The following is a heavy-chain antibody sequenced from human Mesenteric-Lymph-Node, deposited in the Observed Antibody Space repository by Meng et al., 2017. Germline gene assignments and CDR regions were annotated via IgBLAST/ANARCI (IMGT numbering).Heavy chain of an antibody. CDR3: ASSDYYRSDY. D-gene: IGHD3-22*01. CDR1: GGSISRSDW. CDR2: TSHSGST. V-gene: IGHV4-4*02. J-gene: IGHJ4*02. Sequence: QVQLQWSGPGLVKPSENLSLTCAVSGGSISRSDWWSWVRQPPGKGLEWIGETSHSGSTNYSPSLKSRVTISLDKSKNQLSLKLNSVTAADTAVYYCASSDYYRSDYWGQGTLVTVSS.